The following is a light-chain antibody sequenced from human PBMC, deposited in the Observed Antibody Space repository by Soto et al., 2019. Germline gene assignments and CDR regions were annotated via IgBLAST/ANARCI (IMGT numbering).Light chain of an antibody. CDR1: QTISSS. V-gene: IGKV1-5*03. CDR2: KAS. Sequence: DIQMTQSPSTLSASVGDGVTITCRASQTISSSLAWYQQKPGKAPKLLIYKASTLQSGVPLTFSGSGSGAEFTLTISSVQPDDFATYYCLQYNSYPLTFGGGTKVEIK. J-gene: IGKJ4*01. CDR3: LQYNSYPLT.